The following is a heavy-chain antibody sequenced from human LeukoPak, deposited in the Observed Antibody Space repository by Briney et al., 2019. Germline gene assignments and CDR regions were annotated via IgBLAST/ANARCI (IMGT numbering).Heavy chain of an antibody. CDR2: INHSGST. Sequence: PSETLSLTCAVCGGSFSGYYWSWIRQPPGKGLEWIGEINHSGSTNYNPSLKSRVTISVDTSKNQFSLTLNSVTAADTAVYYCARSPSSTSRSAFDIWGQGTRVTASS. CDR3: ARSPSSTSRSAFDI. J-gene: IGHJ3*02. CDR1: GGSFSGYY. V-gene: IGHV4-34*01.